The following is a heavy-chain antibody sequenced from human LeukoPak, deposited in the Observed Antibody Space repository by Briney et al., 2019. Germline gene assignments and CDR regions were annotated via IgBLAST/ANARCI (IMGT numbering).Heavy chain of an antibody. CDR3: ARDPYSGSYGDSYYYYMDV. V-gene: IGHV3-21*01. J-gene: IGHJ6*03. CDR1: GFSFSSYN. D-gene: IGHD1-26*01. Sequence: GGSLRLSCAASGFSFSSYNMNWVRQTPGKGLEWVSSITSSSTYTFYADSVKGRFTISRDNAKNSLYLQMNSLRAEDTAIYYCARDPYSGSYGDSYYYYMDVWGKGTTVTISS. CDR2: ITSSSTYT.